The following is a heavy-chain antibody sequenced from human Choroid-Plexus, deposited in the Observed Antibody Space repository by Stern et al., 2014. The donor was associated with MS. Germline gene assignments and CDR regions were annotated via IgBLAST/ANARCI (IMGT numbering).Heavy chain of an antibody. CDR3: AKDRQYLTYFFDH. Sequence: QVQLVESGGGVVQPGRPLRLSCVASGFTFGSCAMHWVRQAPGKGLWWGAGASYDGSNKDCADSVKVRFTISRDNSQNTRYMQMSSLRPEDTSVYYCAKDRQYLTYFFDHWGQGSLVTVSS. D-gene: IGHD2/OR15-2a*01. CDR1: GFTFGSCA. V-gene: IGHV3-30*04. CDR2: ASYDGSNK. J-gene: IGHJ5*02.